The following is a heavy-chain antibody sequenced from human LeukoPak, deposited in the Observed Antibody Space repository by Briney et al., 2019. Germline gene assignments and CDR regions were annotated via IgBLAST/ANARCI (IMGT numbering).Heavy chain of an antibody. D-gene: IGHD1-26*01. Sequence: GESLKISCKGSGYSFTSYWISWVRQMPGKGLEWMGRIVPSDSYTNYRPSFRGQVTISVDKSNSTAYLQWSSLKASDTAMYYCATRSPHSGSFDYWGQGTLVTVSS. CDR2: IVPSDSYT. V-gene: IGHV5-10-1*01. CDR1: GYSFTSYW. CDR3: ATRSPHSGSFDY. J-gene: IGHJ4*02.